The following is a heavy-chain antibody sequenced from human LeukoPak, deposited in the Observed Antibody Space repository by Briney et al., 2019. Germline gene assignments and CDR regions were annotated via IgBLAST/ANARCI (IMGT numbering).Heavy chain of an antibody. D-gene: IGHD3-22*01. V-gene: IGHV3-21*01. CDR2: ISSSSSYI. Sequence: GGSLRLSYAASGFTFSSYSMNWVRQAPGKGLEWVSSISSSSSYIYYADSVKGRFTISRDNAKNSLYLQMNSLRAVDTAVYYCASGSSGYYFYDYWGQGTLVTVSS. J-gene: IGHJ4*02. CDR3: ASGSSGYYFYDY. CDR1: GFTFSSYS.